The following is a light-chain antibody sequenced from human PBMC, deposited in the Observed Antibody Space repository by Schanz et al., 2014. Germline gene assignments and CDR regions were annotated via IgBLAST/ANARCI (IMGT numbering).Light chain of an antibody. Sequence: DIQMTQSPSTLSASVGDRVTITCRASQSISTWLAWYQQKPGTAPKLLIYAASSLQSGVPSTFSGSGSGTDFTLTISSLQPEDFATYYCQQTSSVHISFGGGTKVEI. CDR3: QQTSSVHIS. V-gene: IGKV1-39*01. CDR1: QSISTW. J-gene: IGKJ4*01. CDR2: AAS.